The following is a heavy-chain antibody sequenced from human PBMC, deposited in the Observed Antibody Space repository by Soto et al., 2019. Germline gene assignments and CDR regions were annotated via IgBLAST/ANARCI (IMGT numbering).Heavy chain of an antibody. CDR2: IYSAGST. CDR1: GLTVSSSY. Sequence: GGSLRLSCAASGLTVSSSYMSWVRQAPGKGLQWVSVIYSAGSTYYANSMKGRFTISRDISTNMVYLQMSSLTDEDTAVYYCARAREPEYSSAIFFDIWGQGALVTVSS. D-gene: IGHD5-18*01. V-gene: IGHV3-53*01. CDR3: ARAREPEYSSAIFFDI. J-gene: IGHJ4*02.